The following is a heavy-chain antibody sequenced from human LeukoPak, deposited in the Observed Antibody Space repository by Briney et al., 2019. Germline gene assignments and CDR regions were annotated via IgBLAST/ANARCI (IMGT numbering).Heavy chain of an antibody. Sequence: GGSLRLSCAASGFTVSSNYMSWVRQAPGKGLEWVSVIYSGGSTQYADSVKGRFTISRDNSKNTLYLQMNSLRVEDTAVYYCGRGMLRGGSLGLDVWGQGTTVTVSS. CDR3: GRGMLRGGSLGLDV. CDR2: IYSGGST. J-gene: IGHJ6*02. D-gene: IGHD3-10*01. CDR1: GFTVSSNY. V-gene: IGHV3-66*01.